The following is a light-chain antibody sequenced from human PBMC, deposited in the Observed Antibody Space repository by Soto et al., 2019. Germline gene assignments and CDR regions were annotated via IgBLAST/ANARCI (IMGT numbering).Light chain of an antibody. CDR2: GAS. J-gene: IGKJ1*01. CDR3: QQYNNWPPMA. Sequence: EIVMTQSPATLSVSPGERXTLSXXASQSVSSNLAWYQQKPGQAPRLLIYGASTRATGIPARFSGSGSGTEFTLTISSLQSEDFAVYYCQQYNNWPPMAFGQGTKVEIK. V-gene: IGKV3-15*01. CDR1: QSVSSN.